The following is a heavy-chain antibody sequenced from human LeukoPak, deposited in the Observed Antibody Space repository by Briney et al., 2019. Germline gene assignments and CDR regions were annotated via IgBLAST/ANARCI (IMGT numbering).Heavy chain of an antibody. V-gene: IGHV1-2*02. Sequence: ASVKVSCKASGYTFTDNYIHWVRPAPGQGLEWMGWINPYSGDTNYALKFQGRVTMTRDTSISTAYMELSRLRSDDTAFYYCARGDSSDYLAVSSWGQGTLVTVSS. J-gene: IGHJ5*02. CDR1: GYTFTDNY. CDR3: ARGDSSDYLAVSS. D-gene: IGHD4-17*01. CDR2: INPYSGDT.